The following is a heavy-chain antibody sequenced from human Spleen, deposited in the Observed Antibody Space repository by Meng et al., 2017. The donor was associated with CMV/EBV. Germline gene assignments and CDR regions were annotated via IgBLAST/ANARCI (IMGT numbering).Heavy chain of an antibody. V-gene: IGHV4-59*01. CDR3: ARAHYYGSGSYYNAGYYYGMDV. D-gene: IGHD3-10*01. CDR1: GGSISSYY. Sequence: GSLRLSCTVSGGSISSYYWSWIRQPPGKGLEWIGYIYYSGSTNYNPSLKSRVTISVDTSKNQFSLKLSSVTAADTAVYYCARAHYYGSGSYYNAGYYYGMDVWGQGTTVTV. J-gene: IGHJ6*02. CDR2: IYYSGST.